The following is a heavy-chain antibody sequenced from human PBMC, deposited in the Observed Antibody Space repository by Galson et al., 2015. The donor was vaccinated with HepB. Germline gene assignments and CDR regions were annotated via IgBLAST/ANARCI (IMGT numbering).Heavy chain of an antibody. CDR2: IWYDGSNK. D-gene: IGHD3-10*01. CDR3: ARAGILWFRGPDYYYMDV. CDR1: GFTFSSYG. V-gene: IGHV3-33*08. Sequence: SLRLSCAASGFTFSSYGMHWVRQAPGKGLEWVAVIWYDGSNKYYADSVKGRFTISRDNSKNTLYLQMNSLRAEDTAVYYCARAGILWFRGPDYYYMDVWGKGTTVTVSS. J-gene: IGHJ6*03.